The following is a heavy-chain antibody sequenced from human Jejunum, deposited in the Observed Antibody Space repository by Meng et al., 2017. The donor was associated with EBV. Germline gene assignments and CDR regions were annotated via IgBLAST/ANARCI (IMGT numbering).Heavy chain of an antibody. CDR3: AHFYDSSGYTDS. Sequence: TFKEFGRTLVKPKQTLTLTCTFSGFSLSTIGVGVSWIRQPPGKALEWLALIYWDDDQRFSPSLRSRLTITKDTSKNQVVLTMTNMDPADTGTYFCAHFYDSSGYTDSWGQGTLVTVSS. D-gene: IGHD3-22*01. CDR1: GFSLSTIGVG. V-gene: IGHV2-5*02. CDR2: IYWDDDQ. J-gene: IGHJ5*01.